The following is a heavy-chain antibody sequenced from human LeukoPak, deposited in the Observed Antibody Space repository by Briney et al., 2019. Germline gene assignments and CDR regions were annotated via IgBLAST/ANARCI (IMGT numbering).Heavy chain of an antibody. J-gene: IGHJ6*04. V-gene: IGHV3-48*03. D-gene: IGHD3-10*02. CDR2: ISSSSSTI. CDR1: GFNLLSYQ. CDR3: AELGITMIGGV. Sequence: GGALLLSCSAHGFNLLSYQMNSVPQTPGKVVEGVSYISSSSSTIYYAQSGKGRFTITRDNAKNTLYLQMNTLRAEDTAGYYCAELGITMIGGVWGKGTTVTISS.